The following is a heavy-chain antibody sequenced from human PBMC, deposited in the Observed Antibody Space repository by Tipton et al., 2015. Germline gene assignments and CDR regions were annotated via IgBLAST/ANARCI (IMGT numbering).Heavy chain of an antibody. CDR1: GFTFNDYN. V-gene: IGHV3-21*01. CDR2: ISSSSIYI. CDR3: ARSGGYGWDY. D-gene: IGHD5-12*01. J-gene: IGHJ4*02. Sequence: SLRLSCAASGFTFNDYNMNWVRQAPGKGLEWVSSISSSSIYIYYTDSVKGRFTISRDTAKNSLHLQMNSLRAEDTAVYYCARSGGYGWDYWGQGTLVTVSS.